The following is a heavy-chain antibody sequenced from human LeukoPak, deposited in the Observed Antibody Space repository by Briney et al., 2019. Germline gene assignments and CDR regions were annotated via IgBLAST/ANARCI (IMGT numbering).Heavy chain of an antibody. J-gene: IGHJ4*02. Sequence: SETLSLTCTVSGGSISSYYWSWIRQPPGKGLEWIGYIYYSGSTSYNPSLKSRVTISVDTSKNQFSLKLSSVTAADTAVYYCARVDSSSWYYFDYWGQGTLVTVSS. CDR3: ARVDSSSWYYFDY. D-gene: IGHD6-13*01. CDR1: GGSISSYY. CDR2: IYYSGST. V-gene: IGHV4-59*01.